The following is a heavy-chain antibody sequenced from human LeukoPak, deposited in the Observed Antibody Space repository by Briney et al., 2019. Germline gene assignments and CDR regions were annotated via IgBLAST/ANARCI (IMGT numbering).Heavy chain of an antibody. Sequence: PGGSLRLSCAASGFTFSSYSMNWVRQAPGKGQEWVSYISSSSSTIYYADSVKGRFSISRDNSKNTLYLQMNSLRVEDTAVYYCARDSIAAAGSPMDVWGKGTTVTVSS. D-gene: IGHD6-13*01. CDR2: ISSSSSTI. CDR3: ARDSIAAAGSPMDV. CDR1: GFTFSSYS. J-gene: IGHJ6*03. V-gene: IGHV3-48*01.